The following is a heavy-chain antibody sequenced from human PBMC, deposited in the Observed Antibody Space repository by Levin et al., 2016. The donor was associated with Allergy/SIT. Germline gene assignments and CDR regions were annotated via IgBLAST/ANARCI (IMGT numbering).Heavy chain of an antibody. Sequence: ASVKVSCKTSGYIFSTYGIAWVRQAPGQGLEWMGWITANNGNTNYAQKFHGRVTITTDTSTNTAYMEMGNLRSDDTAIYYCARRETQWLFLDVWGQGTTVIVSS. V-gene: IGHV1-18*01. D-gene: IGHD3-22*01. CDR2: ITANNGNT. J-gene: IGHJ6*02. CDR3: ARRETQWLFLDV. CDR1: GYIFSTYG.